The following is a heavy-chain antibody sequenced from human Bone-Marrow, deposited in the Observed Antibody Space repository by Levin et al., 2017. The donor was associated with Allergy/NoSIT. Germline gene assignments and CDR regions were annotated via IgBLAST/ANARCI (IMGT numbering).Heavy chain of an antibody. Sequence: KAGGSLRLSCAASGFSFRTYSMNWVRQAPGRGLEWVSYISSSDYYIYYADSVKGRFTISRDNAKNSLDLQMNSLRAEDTAIYYCVRLGYDNMYNWFDLWGQGTLVTVSS. V-gene: IGHV3-21*06. CDR2: ISSSDYYI. D-gene: IGHD6-13*01. J-gene: IGHJ5*02. CDR1: GFSFRTYS. CDR3: VRLGYDNMYNWFDL.